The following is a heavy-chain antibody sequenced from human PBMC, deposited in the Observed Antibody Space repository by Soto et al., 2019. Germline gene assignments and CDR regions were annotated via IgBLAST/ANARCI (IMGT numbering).Heavy chain of an antibody. CDR2: FDPEEGEI. D-gene: IGHD3-16*01. V-gene: IGHV1-24*01. J-gene: IGHJ4*02. Sequence: ASVKVSCKVAGHSLTDLSMHWVRQGPGRGLEWLGGFDPEEGEIIYAQNFQGRIRLTEDTSTDTAFMELNSLKSEDTAIYYCATKRTIYVYDFDSWGQGTLVTVSS. CDR3: ATKRTIYVYDFDS. CDR1: GHSLTDLS.